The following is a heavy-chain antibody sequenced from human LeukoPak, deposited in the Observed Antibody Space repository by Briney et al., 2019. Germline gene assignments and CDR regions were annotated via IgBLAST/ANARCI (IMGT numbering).Heavy chain of an antibody. V-gene: IGHV1-8*01. CDR3: ARGPQWRGDYYYMDV. J-gene: IGHJ6*03. D-gene: IGHD6-19*01. Sequence: VASVKVSCKASGYSPTNFDINWVRPATGQGLEWMGWMNPNSGNKGYAQKFQGRVTTTMNTSITTAYMELSSLRSEDTAVYYCARGPQWRGDYYYMDVWGRGTTVTVSS. CDR2: MNPNSGNK. CDR1: GYSPTNFD.